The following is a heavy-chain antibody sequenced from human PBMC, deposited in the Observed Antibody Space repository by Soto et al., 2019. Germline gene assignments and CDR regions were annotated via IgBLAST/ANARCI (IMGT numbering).Heavy chain of an antibody. CDR3: ARTDNWNYVDSWFDP. Sequence: ASVKVSCKASGYTFTSYGISWVRQAPGQGLEWMGWISAYNGNTNYAQKLQGRVTMTTETSTSTAYMELRSLRSDDTAVYYCARTDNWNYVDSWFDPWGQGTLVTVSS. D-gene: IGHD1-7*01. CDR2: ISAYNGNT. J-gene: IGHJ5*02. CDR1: GYTFTSYG. V-gene: IGHV1-18*01.